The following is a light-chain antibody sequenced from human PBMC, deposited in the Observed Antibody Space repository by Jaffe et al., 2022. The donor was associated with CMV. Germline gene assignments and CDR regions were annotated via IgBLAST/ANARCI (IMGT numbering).Light chain of an antibody. Sequence: DIVLTQSPGTLSLSPGERATLSCRASQSVSNNYFAWYQQRPGQAPRLLIYGASNRATGIPDRFSGSGSGTDFTLTISRLEPEDFAVYHCQHYGSPPLYTFGQGTKLEIK. CDR1: QSVSNNY. J-gene: IGKJ2*01. CDR3: QHYGSPPLYT. CDR2: GAS. V-gene: IGKV3-20*01.